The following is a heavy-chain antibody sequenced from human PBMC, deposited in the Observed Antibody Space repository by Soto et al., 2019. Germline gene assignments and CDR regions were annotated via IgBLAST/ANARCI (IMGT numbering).Heavy chain of an antibody. Sequence: QITLKESGPPLVKPTQTLTLTCTFSGFSLSTSGVGVGWIRQPPGKALEWLALIYWDDDKRYSPSLKSRLTSTNNTSKNHAVLTITKMDPVDTATTYCEHSIYDYGWGTNRFDPWGQGTLVTVSS. J-gene: IGHJ5*02. D-gene: IGHD3-16*01. CDR1: GFSLSTSGVG. CDR2: IYWDDDK. V-gene: IGHV2-5*02. CDR3: EHSIYDYGWGTNRFDP.